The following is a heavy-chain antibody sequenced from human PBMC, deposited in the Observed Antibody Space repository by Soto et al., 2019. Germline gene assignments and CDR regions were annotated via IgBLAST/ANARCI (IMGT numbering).Heavy chain of an antibody. Sequence: SETLSLTCAVYSGSFSGYYWSWIRQPPGKGLEWIGQIDHSGGTNYNPSLKTRVTISVDSSKNQFSLKLSSVTATDTAVYYCARAVWNLDYWGQGTLVTVS. CDR3: ARAVWNLDY. J-gene: IGHJ4*02. D-gene: IGHD3-16*01. CDR1: SGSFSGYY. V-gene: IGHV4-34*01. CDR2: IDHSGGT.